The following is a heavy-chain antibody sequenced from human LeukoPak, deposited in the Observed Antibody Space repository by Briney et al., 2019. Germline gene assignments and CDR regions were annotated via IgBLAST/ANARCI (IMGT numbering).Heavy chain of an antibody. J-gene: IGHJ6*02. D-gene: IGHD1-26*01. CDR1: GFTFSSYS. CDR3: ARLLGAPPYYYYGMDV. V-gene: IGHV3-21*01. CDR2: ISSSSSYI. Sequence: GGSLRLSCAASGFTFSSYSMNWVRQAPGKGLEWVSSISSSSSYIYYADSVKGRFTISRDNAKNSLYLQMNSLRAEDTAVYYCARLLGAPPYYYYGMDVWGQGTTVTVSS.